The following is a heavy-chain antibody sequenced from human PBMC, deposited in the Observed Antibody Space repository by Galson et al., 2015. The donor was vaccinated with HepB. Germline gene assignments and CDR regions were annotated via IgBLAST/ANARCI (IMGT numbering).Heavy chain of an antibody. CDR1: GFTVSSNY. V-gene: IGHV3-66*02. Sequence: SLRLSCAASGFTVSSNYMSWVRQAPGKGPEWVSVIYSGGSTYYADSVKGRFTISRDNSKNTLYLQMNSLRAEDTAVYYCARDRWIPLPGFDYYYGMDVWGQGTTVTVSS. J-gene: IGHJ6*02. CDR2: IYSGGST. CDR3: ARDRWIPLPGFDYYYGMDV. D-gene: IGHD5-18*01.